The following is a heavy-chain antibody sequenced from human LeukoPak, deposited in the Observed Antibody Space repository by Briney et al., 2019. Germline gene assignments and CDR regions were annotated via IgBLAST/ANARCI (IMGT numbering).Heavy chain of an antibody. Sequence: QAGGSLRLSCAASGFTFSSYGMHWVRQAPGKGLEWVAVISYDGSNKYYADSVKGRFTISRDNSKNTLYLQMNSLRAEDTAVYYCAKGAIFGVALTEVDYWGQGTLVTVSS. CDR3: AKGAIFGVALTEVDY. CDR2: ISYDGSNK. D-gene: IGHD3-3*01. CDR1: GFTFSSYG. V-gene: IGHV3-30*18. J-gene: IGHJ4*02.